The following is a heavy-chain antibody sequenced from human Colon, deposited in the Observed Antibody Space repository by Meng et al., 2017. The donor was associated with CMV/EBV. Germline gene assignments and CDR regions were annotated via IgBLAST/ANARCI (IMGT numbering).Heavy chain of an antibody. Sequence: SGASVSASGYYWTWIRQLPGKGLEWIGYIYYSGSSFYNPSLKSRVTISSDSSQNQFSLKLISVTAADTAIYYCATGPWGTYPRIFDHWGQGALVTVSS. D-gene: IGHD3-16*01. CDR1: GASVSASGYY. CDR2: IYYSGSS. V-gene: IGHV4-31*02. CDR3: ATGPWGTYPRIFDH. J-gene: IGHJ4*02.